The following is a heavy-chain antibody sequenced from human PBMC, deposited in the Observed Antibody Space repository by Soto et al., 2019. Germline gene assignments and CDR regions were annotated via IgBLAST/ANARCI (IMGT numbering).Heavy chain of an antibody. CDR2: IYYSGST. J-gene: IGHJ4*02. Sequence: QVQLQESGPGLVKPSQTLSLTCTVSGGSISSGGYYWSWIRQHPGKGLEWIGYIYYSGSTYYNPSLTSRVTISVDTSKNQFSLKLSSVTAADTAVYYCARSLNDYGYYDPPYYFDYWCQGTLVTVSS. V-gene: IGHV4-31*03. D-gene: IGHD4-17*01. CDR1: GGSISSGGYY. CDR3: ARSLNDYGYYDPPYYFDY.